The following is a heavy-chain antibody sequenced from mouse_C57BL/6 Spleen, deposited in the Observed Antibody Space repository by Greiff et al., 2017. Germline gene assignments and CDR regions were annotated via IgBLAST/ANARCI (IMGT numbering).Heavy chain of an antibody. CDR1: GYTFTSYW. CDR3: ARGPSANWDGYAMDY. CDR2: IDPSDSYT. J-gene: IGHJ4*01. V-gene: IGHV1-59*01. D-gene: IGHD4-1*01. Sequence: QVQLQQPGAELVRPGTSVKLSCKASGYTFTSYWMHWVKQRPGQGLEWIGVIDPSDSYTNYNQKFKGKATLTVDTSSSTAYMQLSSLTSEDSAVYYCARGPSANWDGYAMDYWGQGTSVTVSS.